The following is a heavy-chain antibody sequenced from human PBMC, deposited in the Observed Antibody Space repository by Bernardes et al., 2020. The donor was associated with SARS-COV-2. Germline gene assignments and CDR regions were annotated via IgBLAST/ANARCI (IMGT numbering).Heavy chain of an antibody. CDR3: ARQGDGRYMADAFDI. D-gene: IGHD1-20*01. CDR1: EYNFNIFW. J-gene: IGHJ3*02. Sequence: GESLKISCRTSEYNFNIFWIGWVRQMPGKGLEWMGIIYPGDSDTRYNPSFQGQVTISADKSINTAYLQWRSLESSDTAMYYCARQGDGRYMADAFDIWGQGTMVTVSS. CDR2: IYPGDSDT. V-gene: IGHV5-51*01.